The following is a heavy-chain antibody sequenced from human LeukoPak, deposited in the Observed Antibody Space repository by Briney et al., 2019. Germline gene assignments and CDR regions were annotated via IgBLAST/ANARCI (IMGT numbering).Heavy chain of an antibody. CDR3: ARTRAYGGRPDY. CDR1: GGSISSSGHF. J-gene: IGHJ4*02. CDR2: VYYTGNT. D-gene: IGHD4-23*01. V-gene: IGHV4-39*07. Sequence: SETLSLTCTVSGGSISSSGHFWAWIRQPPGKGLEWIGSVYYTGNTYYNPSLKSRVSMSADTSKNQFSLKVSSMTAADTAVYYCARTRAYGGRPDYWGQGTLVTVSS.